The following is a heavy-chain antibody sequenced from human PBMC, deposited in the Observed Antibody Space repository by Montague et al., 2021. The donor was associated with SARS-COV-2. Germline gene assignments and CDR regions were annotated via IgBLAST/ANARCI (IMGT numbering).Heavy chain of an antibody. J-gene: IGHJ4*02. CDR2: FYYAGGT. CDR1: GGSVSRISSH. Sequence: SETLSLTCTVSGGSVSRISSHWGWIRQPPGKGLEYIGSFYYAGGTQYNPSLKSRVTTSVDTSNDQFSLKVNSVTAADTAVYFCARLYGSSFDYWGQGTLVTVSS. CDR3: ARLYGSSFDY. V-gene: IGHV4-39*01. D-gene: IGHD4-17*01.